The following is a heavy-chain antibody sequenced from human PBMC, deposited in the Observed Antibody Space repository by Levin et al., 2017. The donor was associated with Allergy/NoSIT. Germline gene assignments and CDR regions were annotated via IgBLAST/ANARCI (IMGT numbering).Heavy chain of an antibody. CDR3: AKQTYYYDSSGYYFGGAFDI. V-gene: IGHV3-9*01. Sequence: PGESLKISCAASGFTFDDYAMHWVRQAPGKGLEWVSGISWNSGSIGYADSVKGRFTISRDNAKNSLYLQMNSLRAEDTALYYCAKQTYYYDSSGYYFGGAFDIWGQGTMVTVSS. CDR1: GFTFDDYA. J-gene: IGHJ3*02. CDR2: ISWNSGSI. D-gene: IGHD3-22*01.